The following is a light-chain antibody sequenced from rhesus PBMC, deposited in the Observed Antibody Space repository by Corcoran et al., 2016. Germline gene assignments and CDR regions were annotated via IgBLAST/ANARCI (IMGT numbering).Light chain of an antibody. CDR1: QGISNW. J-gene: IGKJ2*01. V-gene: IGKV1-18*01. CDR3: QHGYGIPYN. CDR2: AAS. Sequence: DIQMTQSPSSLSASVGDRVTITCQASQGISNWLAWYPQKPGKAPKLLIYAASSLQSWGPSRFRGSGSGTDYTFTISSLQPEDVASDYGQHGYGIPYNFGQGTKVEIK.